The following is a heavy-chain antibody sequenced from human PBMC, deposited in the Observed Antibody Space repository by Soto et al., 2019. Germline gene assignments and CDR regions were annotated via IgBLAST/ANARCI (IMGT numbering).Heavy chain of an antibody. CDR3: AKGRIVVNEPFDY. V-gene: IGHV3-23*01. CDR2: ISGSGGST. J-gene: IGHJ4*02. D-gene: IGHD3-22*01. Sequence: PGGSLRLSCAPSGFTFSSYAMSWVRQAPGKWLEWVSAISGSGGSTYYAASVKGRFTISRDNSKHRLYLQMNSLRAQDTAVYYCAKGRIVVNEPFDYWGQGTLVTVSS. CDR1: GFTFSSYA.